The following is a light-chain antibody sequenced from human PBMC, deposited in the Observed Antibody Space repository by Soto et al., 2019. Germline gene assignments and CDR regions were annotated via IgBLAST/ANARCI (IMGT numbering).Light chain of an antibody. Sequence: QSVLTQPPSVSGALGQRVTISCTGTSSDIGAYIYVSWYQQHPGKAPKPMISEVSRRPSGVPERFSGSKSGNTASLTVSGLQADDEAHYYCSSYAGSNNFVFGTGTKVTVL. CDR2: EVS. J-gene: IGLJ1*01. CDR3: SSYAGSNNFV. V-gene: IGLV2-8*01. CDR1: SSDIGAYIY.